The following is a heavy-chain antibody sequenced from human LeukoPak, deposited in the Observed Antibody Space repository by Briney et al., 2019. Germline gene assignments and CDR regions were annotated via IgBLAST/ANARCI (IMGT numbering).Heavy chain of an antibody. CDR3: ARAPIDSNSWYQAFDL. V-gene: IGHV3-21*01. CDR1: GFTFSSYS. J-gene: IGHJ3*01. D-gene: IGHD6-13*01. Sequence: GGSLRLSCAASGFTFSSYSMNWVRQAPGKGLEWVSSISSSSSYIYYAVSVKGRFAISRDNAKNSLYLQMNSLRAEDTAVYYCARAPIDSNSWYQAFDLWGQGTMVTVSS. CDR2: ISSSSSYI.